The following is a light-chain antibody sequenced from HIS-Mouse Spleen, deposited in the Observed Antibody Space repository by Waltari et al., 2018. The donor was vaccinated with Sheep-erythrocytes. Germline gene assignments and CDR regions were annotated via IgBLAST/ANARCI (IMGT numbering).Light chain of an antibody. CDR1: ALPKQY. V-gene: IGLV3-25*03. Sequence: SYELPQPPSVSVSPGQTARITCPGDALPKQYAYWYQQKPGQAPVVVIYKDSERPSGIPERFSGSSSGTTVTLTISGVQAEDEADYYCQSADSSGTYVFGTGTKVTVL. CDR2: KDS. CDR3: QSADSSGTYV. J-gene: IGLJ1*01.